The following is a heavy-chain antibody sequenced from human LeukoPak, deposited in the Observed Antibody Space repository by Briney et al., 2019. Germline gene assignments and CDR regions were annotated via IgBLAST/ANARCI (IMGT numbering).Heavy chain of an antibody. D-gene: IGHD4-17*01. J-gene: IGHJ4*02. CDR2: INSNGGNT. V-gene: IGHV3-64*02. CDR1: GFTFSDYG. Sequence: PGGSLRLSCTASGFTFSDYGMHWVRQAPGKRLEYVSAINSNGGNTYYADSVKGRFTISRDNSKNMLYLQMGSLRAEDMAVYYCARAQDGGSYGDYPFDYWGQGTLVTVSS. CDR3: ARAQDGGSYGDYPFDY.